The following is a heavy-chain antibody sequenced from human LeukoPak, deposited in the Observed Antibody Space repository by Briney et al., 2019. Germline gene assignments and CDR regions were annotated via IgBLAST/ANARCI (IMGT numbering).Heavy chain of an antibody. Sequence: ASVKVSCKASGYTFTGYYMHWVRQAPGQGLEWMGIINPSGGSTSYAQKFQGRVTMTRDTSTSTVYMELSSLRSEDTAVYYCAIFGYDSSGYYRIRDLFDYWGQGTLVTVSS. J-gene: IGHJ4*02. V-gene: IGHV1-46*01. CDR1: GYTFTGYY. CDR2: INPSGGST. CDR3: AIFGYDSSGYYRIRDLFDY. D-gene: IGHD3-22*01.